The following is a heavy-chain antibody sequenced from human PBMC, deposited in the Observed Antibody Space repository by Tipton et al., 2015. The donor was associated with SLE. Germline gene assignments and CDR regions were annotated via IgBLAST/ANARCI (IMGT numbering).Heavy chain of an antibody. V-gene: IGHV4-59*01. J-gene: IGHJ3*02. Sequence: GLVKPSETLSLTCTVSGGSIDTYYWSWIRRPPGKGLEWIGYIYYSGTTNYNPSLKSRVTISVDTSNNQFSLKLSSVTAADTAVYYCARDSPGDFDWFDAFDIWGQGTMVTVSS. CDR2: IYYSGTT. CDR3: ARDSPGDFDWFDAFDI. D-gene: IGHD3-9*01. CDR1: GGSIDTYY.